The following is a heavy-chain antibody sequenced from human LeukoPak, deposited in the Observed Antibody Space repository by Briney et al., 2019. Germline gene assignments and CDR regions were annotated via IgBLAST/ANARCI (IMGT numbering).Heavy chain of an antibody. J-gene: IGHJ4*02. Sequence: SETLSLTCTVSGGSISSYYWSWIRQPAGKGLEWIGRIYTSGSTNYNPSLKSRVTISVDTSENQFSLQLNSVTPEDTAVYYCARDSGSYSTSYRFDYWGQGTLVTVSS. CDR3: ARDSGSYSTSYRFDY. V-gene: IGHV4-4*07. CDR2: IYTSGST. D-gene: IGHD6-6*01. CDR1: GGSISSYY.